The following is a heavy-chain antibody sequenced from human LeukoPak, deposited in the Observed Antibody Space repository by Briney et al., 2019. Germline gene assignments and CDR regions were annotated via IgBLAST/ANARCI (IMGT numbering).Heavy chain of an antibody. V-gene: IGHV3-48*02. CDR2: ISDSSTLT. CDR3: AKVIRGGYGMDV. D-gene: IGHD3-10*01. Sequence: GGSLRLSCAASGFTFSSFGMNWVRKAPGKGLEWVSYISDSSTLTYYADSVKGRFTISSDNAKNSLSLQLNSLRDEDTAVYFCAKVIRGGYGMDVWGQGTTVTVSS. J-gene: IGHJ6*02. CDR1: GFTFSSFG.